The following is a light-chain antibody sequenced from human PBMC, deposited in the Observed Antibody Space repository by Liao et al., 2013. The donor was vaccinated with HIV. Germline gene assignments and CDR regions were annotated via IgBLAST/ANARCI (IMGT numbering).Light chain of an antibody. CDR1: NIGSKS. Sequence: SYELTQPPSVSVAPGETARITCGGNNIGSKSVHWYQQKPGQAPVLVIYKDSERPSGIPERFSGSSSGTTVTLTISGAQVEDEADYYCYSAADNSVVFGGGTKLTVL. J-gene: IGLJ2*01. CDR3: YSAADNSVV. CDR2: KDS. V-gene: IGLV3-27*01.